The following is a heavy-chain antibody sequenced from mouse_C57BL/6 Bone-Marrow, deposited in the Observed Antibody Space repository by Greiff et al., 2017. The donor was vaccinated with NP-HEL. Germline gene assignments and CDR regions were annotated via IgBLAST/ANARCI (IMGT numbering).Heavy chain of an antibody. V-gene: IGHV1-15*01. CDR3: PYSNYDAMDY. Sequence: VQLQQSGAELVRPGASVTLSCKASGYTFTDYEMHWVKQTPVHGLEWIGAIDPETGGTAYNQKFKGQAILTADKSSSTAYMELRSLTSEDSAVYYCPYSNYDAMDYWGQGTSVTVAS. CDR2: IDPETGGT. J-gene: IGHJ4*01. D-gene: IGHD2-5*01. CDR1: GYTFTDYE.